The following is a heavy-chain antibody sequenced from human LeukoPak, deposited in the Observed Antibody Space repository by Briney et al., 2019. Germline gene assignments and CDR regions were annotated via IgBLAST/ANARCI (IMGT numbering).Heavy chain of an antibody. D-gene: IGHD3-22*01. J-gene: IGHJ4*02. CDR2: ISSSGSTI. CDR3: AREGYDSSGYRGFDY. V-gene: IGHV3-48*03. Sequence: PGGSLRLSCAASGFTFSSYEMNWVRQAPGKGLEWVSYISSSGSTIYYADSVKGRFTISRDNAKNSLYLQMNSLRAEDTAVYYCAREGYDSSGYRGFDYWGQGTLVTVSS. CDR1: GFTFSSYE.